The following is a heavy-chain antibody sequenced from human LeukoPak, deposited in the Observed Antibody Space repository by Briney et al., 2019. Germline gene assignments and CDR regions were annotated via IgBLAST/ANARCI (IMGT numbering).Heavy chain of an antibody. D-gene: IGHD3-3*01. CDR1: GGSFSGYY. CDR3: ARSHMYYDFWSGYYKGPYYFDY. CDR2: INHSGSA. V-gene: IGHV4-34*01. J-gene: IGHJ4*02. Sequence: SETLSLTCAVYGGSFSGYYWSWIRQPPGKGLEWIGEINHSGSANYNPSLKSRVTISVDTSKNQFSLKLSSVTAADTAVYCCARSHMYYDFWSGYYKGPYYFDYWGQGTLVTVSS.